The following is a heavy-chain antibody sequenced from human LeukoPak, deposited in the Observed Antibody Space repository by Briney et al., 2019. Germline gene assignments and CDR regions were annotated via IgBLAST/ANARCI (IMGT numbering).Heavy chain of an antibody. Sequence: PSETLSLTCTVSGGSISSYYWSWIRQPPGKGLEWIGYIYYSGSTNYNPSLKSRVTISVDTSKNQFSLKLSSVIAADTAVYYCARRKTGTGAFDIWGQGTMVTVSS. CDR1: GGSISSYY. V-gene: IGHV4-59*01. CDR3: ARRKTGTGAFDI. J-gene: IGHJ3*02. CDR2: IYYSGST. D-gene: IGHD2-8*02.